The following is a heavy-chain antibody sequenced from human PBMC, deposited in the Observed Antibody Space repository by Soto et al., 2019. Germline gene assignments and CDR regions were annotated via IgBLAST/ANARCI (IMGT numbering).Heavy chain of an antibody. CDR2: ISSYGGST. D-gene: IGHD3-22*01. CDR1: GFTFSSYA. Sequence: EVQLVESGGGLVQPGGSLRLSCAASGFTFSSYAMHWVRQAPGKGLEYVSAISSYGGSTYYANSVKGRFTISRDNSKNTLYLQMGSLRAEDMAVYYCARDPDSSGYYYFASGGQGTLVTVSS. CDR3: ARDPDSSGYYYFAS. J-gene: IGHJ4*02. V-gene: IGHV3-64*01.